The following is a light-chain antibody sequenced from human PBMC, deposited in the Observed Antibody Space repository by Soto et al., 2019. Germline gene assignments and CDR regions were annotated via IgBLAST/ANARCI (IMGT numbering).Light chain of an antibody. CDR2: TDS. Sequence: SYELTQPSSVSVSPGQTARITCSGDVLAKKYARWFQQKPGQAPVLVIYTDSERPSGIPERFSGSSSGTTVTLTISGAQVDDEADFYCYSAVDNNLVVFGGGTKLTVL. V-gene: IGLV3-27*01. CDR3: YSAVDNNLVV. CDR1: VLAKKY. J-gene: IGLJ2*01.